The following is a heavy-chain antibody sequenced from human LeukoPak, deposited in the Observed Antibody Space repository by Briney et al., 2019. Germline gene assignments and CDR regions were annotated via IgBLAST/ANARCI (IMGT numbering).Heavy chain of an antibody. V-gene: IGHV1-18*01. CDR1: GYTFTSYG. CDR2: ISAYNGNT. CDR3: ARRGRIAAAGTHYYYMDI. J-gene: IGHJ6*03. Sequence: ASVKVSCKASGYTFTSYGISWVRQAPGQGLEWMGWISAYNGNTNYAQKLQGRVTMTTDTSTSTAYMELRSLRSDDTAVYYCARRGRIAAAGTHYYYMDIWGKGTTVTVSS. D-gene: IGHD6-13*01.